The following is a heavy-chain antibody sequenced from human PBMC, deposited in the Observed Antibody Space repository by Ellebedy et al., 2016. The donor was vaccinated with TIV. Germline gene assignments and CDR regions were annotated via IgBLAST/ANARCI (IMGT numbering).Heavy chain of an antibody. CDR1: GVSISSYY. Sequence: SETLSLTCTVSGVSISSYYWSWIRQPPGKGLEWIGYIYYSGSTDYIPSLKSRVTMSLDTSKNQFSLKLSSVTAADTAVYYCARGGYGGHDSVEAFDIWGQGTMVTVSS. CDR3: ARGGYGGHDSVEAFDI. D-gene: IGHD5-12*01. V-gene: IGHV4-59*12. CDR2: IYYSGST. J-gene: IGHJ3*02.